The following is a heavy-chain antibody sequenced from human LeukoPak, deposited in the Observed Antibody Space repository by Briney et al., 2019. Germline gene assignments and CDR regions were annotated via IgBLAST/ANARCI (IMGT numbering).Heavy chain of an antibody. CDR1: EFSLSDYG. CDR3: AKSRDGYHHGLL. D-gene: IGHD5-24*01. CDR2: MWYDGSRA. J-gene: IGHJ1*01. V-gene: IGHV3-33*06. Sequence: PGGSLRLSCASSEFSLSDYGMHWVRQAPGKGLERVAVMWYDGSRALHADSVKGRFTISRDISKNTLYLQMDSLRAEDTAVYYCAKSRDGYHHGLLWGQGTLVTVSS.